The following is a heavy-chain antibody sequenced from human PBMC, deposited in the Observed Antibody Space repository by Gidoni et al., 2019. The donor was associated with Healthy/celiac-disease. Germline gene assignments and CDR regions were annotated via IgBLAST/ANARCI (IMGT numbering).Heavy chain of an antibody. V-gene: IGHV1-69*01. J-gene: IGHJ6*02. CDR2: IIPIFGTA. D-gene: IGHD2-8*01. CDR1: TFSIYA. Sequence: TFSIYAIRSVRQAPGQGLEWMGGIIPIFGTANYAQKFQGRVTITADESTSTAYMELSSLRSEDTAVYYCARDLVCTNGVCSRGHYYGMDVWGQGTTVTVSS. CDR3: ARDLVCTNGVCSRGHYYGMDV.